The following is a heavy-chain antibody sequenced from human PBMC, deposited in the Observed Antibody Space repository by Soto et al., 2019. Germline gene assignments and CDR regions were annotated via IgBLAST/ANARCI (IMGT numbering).Heavy chain of an antibody. D-gene: IGHD6-13*01. CDR1: GGSFSGYY. CDR2: INHSGST. J-gene: IGHJ6*03. CDR3: ARKGAAASYAHYYMDV. V-gene: IGHV4-34*01. Sequence: SETLSLTCAVDGGSFSGYYWGRVRQPPGKGLEWIGEINHSGSTNYNPSLKSRVTISVDTSKNQFSLKLSSVTAADTAVYYCARKGAAASYAHYYMDVWGRGTTVTVSS.